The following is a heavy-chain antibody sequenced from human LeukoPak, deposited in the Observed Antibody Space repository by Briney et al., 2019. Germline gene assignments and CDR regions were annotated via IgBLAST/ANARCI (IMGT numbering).Heavy chain of an antibody. CDR3: ARLSKDTVVLPAAMAHYFDY. V-gene: IGHV4-59*08. CDR1: GGSISGYY. CDR2: IYYSGST. Sequence: SETLSLTCTVSGGSISGYYWSWIRQPPGKGLQFIGYIYYSGSTTYNPSLESRVTISVDTSKNQFSLKLRSVTAADTGVYYCARLSKDTVVLPAAMAHYFDYWGQGTLVTVSS. D-gene: IGHD2-2*01. J-gene: IGHJ4*02.